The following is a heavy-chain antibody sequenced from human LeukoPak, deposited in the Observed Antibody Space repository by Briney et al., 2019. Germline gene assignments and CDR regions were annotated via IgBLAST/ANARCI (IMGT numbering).Heavy chain of an antibody. D-gene: IGHD3-10*01. V-gene: IGHV4-34*01. Sequence: SETLSLTCAVSGGSFSGYYWSWIRQPPGKGLERSGEINHSGSTNYNPSLKSRVTISVDTSKNQFSLKLSSVTAADTAVYYCARFYGSGSFRGRSYYGMDVWGQGTTVTVSS. J-gene: IGHJ6*02. CDR2: INHSGST. CDR1: GGSFSGYY. CDR3: ARFYGSGSFRGRSYYGMDV.